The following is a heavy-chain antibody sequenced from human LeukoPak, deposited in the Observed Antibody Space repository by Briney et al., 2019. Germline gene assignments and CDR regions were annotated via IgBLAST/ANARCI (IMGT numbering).Heavy chain of an antibody. CDR1: GFTFDDYT. CDR3: ATERFRYFDY. CDR2: ITRDGYNT. Sequence: GGSLRLSCAASGFTFDDYTMHWVRQAPGKGLWCVSLITRDGYNTYYADSVKGRFTISRDNSKSSLYLQMNSLRTEDSALYYCATERFRYFDYWGQGTLVTVSS. D-gene: IGHD3-16*01. V-gene: IGHV3-43*01. J-gene: IGHJ4*02.